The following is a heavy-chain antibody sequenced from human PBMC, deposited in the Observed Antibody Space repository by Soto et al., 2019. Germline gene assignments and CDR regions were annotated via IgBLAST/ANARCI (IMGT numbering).Heavy chain of an antibody. D-gene: IGHD2-21*02. V-gene: IGHV1-69*02. J-gene: IGHJ6*02. Sequence: ASVKVSCKASGGTFSSYTISWVRQAPGQGLEWMGRIIPILGIANYAQKFQGRVTITADKSTSTAYMELSSLRSEDTAVYYCARVLVVTAIRGYYYYYGMDVWGQGTTVTVSS. CDR3: ARVLVVTAIRGYYYYYGMDV. CDR2: IIPILGIA. CDR1: GGTFSSYT.